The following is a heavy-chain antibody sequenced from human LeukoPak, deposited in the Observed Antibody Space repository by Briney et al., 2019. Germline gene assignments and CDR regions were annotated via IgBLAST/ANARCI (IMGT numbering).Heavy chain of an antibody. CDR1: GGTFSSYA. D-gene: IGHD6-6*01. V-gene: IGHV1-69*13. Sequence: GASVKVSCKASGGTFSSYAISWVRQAPGQGLEWMGGIIPIFGTANYAQKFQGRVTITADESTSTAYMELSSLRSEDTAVYYCARTTDSSSDFYYYMDVWGKGTTVTVSS. J-gene: IGHJ6*03. CDR2: IIPIFGTA. CDR3: ARTTDSSSDFYYYMDV.